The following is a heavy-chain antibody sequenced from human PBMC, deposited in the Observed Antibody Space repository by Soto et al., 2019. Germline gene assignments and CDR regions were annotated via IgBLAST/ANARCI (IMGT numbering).Heavy chain of an antibody. D-gene: IGHD3-22*01. CDR1: GGSISGGGSY. Sequence: SETLSLTCTVSGGSISGGGSYWSWIRQRPGKGLEWIGYMYYSGSFYYNPSLKGRVMISSDTSKNQFSLSVSSVTAADTAVYYCTATYYYDSSAWAYWGQGTQVTVSS. CDR2: MYYSGSF. CDR3: TATYYYDSSAWAY. J-gene: IGHJ4*02. V-gene: IGHV4-31*03.